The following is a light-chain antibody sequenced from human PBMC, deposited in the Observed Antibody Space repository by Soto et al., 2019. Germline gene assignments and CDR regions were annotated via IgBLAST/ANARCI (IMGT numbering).Light chain of an antibody. J-gene: IGLJ1*01. Sequence: QSALTQPRSVSGSPGQSVTISCTGTSSDVGGYSFVSWYQQHPGKAPKLMIYDVSKRPSGVPDRFSGSKSGNTASLTISVLQAEDEADYYCCSYAGSYTYVFGTGTKLTVL. CDR2: DVS. CDR1: SSDVGGYSF. CDR3: CSYAGSYTYV. V-gene: IGLV2-11*01.